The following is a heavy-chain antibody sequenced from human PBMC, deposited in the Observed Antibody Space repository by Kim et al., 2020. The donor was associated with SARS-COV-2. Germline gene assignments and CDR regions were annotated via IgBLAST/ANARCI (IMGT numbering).Heavy chain of an antibody. Sequence: YADYVKGRFTISRDNSKHTLYLQMNSLRAEDTAVYYCARVLVFYYYGMDVWGQGTTVTVSS. CDR3: ARVLVFYYYGMDV. V-gene: IGHV3-33*01. J-gene: IGHJ6*02. D-gene: IGHD2-8*01.